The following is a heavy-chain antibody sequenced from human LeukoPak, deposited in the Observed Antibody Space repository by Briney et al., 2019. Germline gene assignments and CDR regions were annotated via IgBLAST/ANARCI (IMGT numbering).Heavy chain of an antibody. D-gene: IGHD3-10*01. CDR3: ARGPGVRGVINNY. V-gene: IGHV1-8*01. Sequence: RGASVKVSCRASGYTFTSYAINWVRQATGQGLEWMGWMNPNSGNTGYAPKFQGRVTMTRNTSISTAYMELSSLRSEDTAVYYCARGPGVRGVINNYWGQGTLVTVSS. J-gene: IGHJ4*02. CDR2: MNPNSGNT. CDR1: GYTFTSYA.